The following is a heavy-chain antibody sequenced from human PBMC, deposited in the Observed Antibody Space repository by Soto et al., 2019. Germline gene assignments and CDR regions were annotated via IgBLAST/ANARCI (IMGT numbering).Heavy chain of an antibody. CDR1: GGTFSSYT. CDR3: ARRDPVGSGVMGFDY. D-gene: IGHD1-26*01. J-gene: IGHJ4*02. CDR2: IIPILGIA. V-gene: IGHV1-69*02. Sequence: QVQLVQSGAEVKKPGSSVKVSCKASGGTFSSYTISWVRQAPGQGLEWMGRIIPILGIANYAQKFQGRVTITADKSTSTAYMELSSLRSEDTAVYYCARRDPVGSGVMGFDYWGQGTLVTVSS.